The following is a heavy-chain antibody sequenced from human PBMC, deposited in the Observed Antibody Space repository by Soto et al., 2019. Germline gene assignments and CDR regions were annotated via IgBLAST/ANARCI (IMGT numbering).Heavy chain of an antibody. J-gene: IGHJ6*02. CDR2: IYYSGST. Sequence: SETLSLTCTVSGGSISSGDYYWSWIRQPPGKGLEWIGYIYYSGSTYYNPSLKSRVTISVDTSKNQFSLKLSSVTAADTAVYYCARDWDGGYSYSPYYYGMDVWGQGTTVTVSS. CDR3: ARDWDGGYSYSPYYYGMDV. V-gene: IGHV4-30-4*01. D-gene: IGHD5-18*01. CDR1: GGSISSGDYY.